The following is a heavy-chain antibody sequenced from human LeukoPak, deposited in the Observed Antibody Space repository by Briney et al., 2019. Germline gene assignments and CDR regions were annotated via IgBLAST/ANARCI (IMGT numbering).Heavy chain of an antibody. D-gene: IGHD2-2*01. J-gene: IGHJ5*02. CDR1: GSSISDSY. Sequence: KASETLSLTCSVSGSSISDSYWSWIRQPPGKQMEWIGFVSDRGGTTYNPSLRSRVNISLDTSQNQFSLKVTSVTAADTAVYYCAREGGPVVEGFDWFDPWGQGTLVTVSS. CDR2: VSDRGGT. CDR3: AREGGPVVEGFDWFDP. V-gene: IGHV4-59*12.